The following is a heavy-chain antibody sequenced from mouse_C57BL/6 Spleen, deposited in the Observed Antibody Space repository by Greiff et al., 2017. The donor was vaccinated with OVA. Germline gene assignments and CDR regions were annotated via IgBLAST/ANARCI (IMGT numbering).Heavy chain of an antibody. V-gene: IGHV5-16*01. CDR2: INYDGSST. J-gene: IGHJ1*03. D-gene: IGHD1-1*01. Sequence: VQLKESEGGLVQPGSSMKLSCTASGFTFSDYYMAWVRQVPEKGLEWVANINYDGSSTYYLDSLKSRFIISRDNAKNMLYLQMSSLKSEDTATYYCARDDGSSYWYFDVWGTGTTVTVSS. CDR1: GFTFSDYY. CDR3: ARDDGSSYWYFDV.